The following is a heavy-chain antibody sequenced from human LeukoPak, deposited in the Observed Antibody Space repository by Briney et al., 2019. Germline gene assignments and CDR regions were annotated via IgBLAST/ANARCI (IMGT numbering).Heavy chain of an antibody. CDR1: GFTFSSYS. CDR2: ISTISNYI. D-gene: IGHD5-24*01. Sequence: GGSLRLSCAASGFTFSSYSMNWVRQAPGRGLEWGSSISTISNYIYYADSLKGRFTISRDNAKNSLYLQLNSLRAEDTAVYYCAREERMSTIGGAFDVWGQGTVVTVSS. J-gene: IGHJ3*01. V-gene: IGHV3-21*01. CDR3: AREERMSTIGGAFDV.